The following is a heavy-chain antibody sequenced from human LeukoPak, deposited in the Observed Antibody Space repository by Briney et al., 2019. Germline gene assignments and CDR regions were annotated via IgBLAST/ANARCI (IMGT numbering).Heavy chain of an antibody. CDR2: IRYDGSNT. V-gene: IGHV3-30*02. Sequence: GGSLRLSCAASEFTFSNYGMHWVRQPPGKGQEWVAFIRYDGSNTYYADSVQGRFTLSRDNSKNTLYLQMHSLRAEDTAVYYCARAPAGSSGWFPHYFDYWGQGTLVTVSS. CDR1: EFTFSNYG. J-gene: IGHJ4*02. CDR3: ARAPAGSSGWFPHYFDY. D-gene: IGHD6-19*01.